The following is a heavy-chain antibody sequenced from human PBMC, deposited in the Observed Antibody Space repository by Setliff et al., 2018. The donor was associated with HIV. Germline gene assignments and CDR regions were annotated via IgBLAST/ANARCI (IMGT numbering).Heavy chain of an antibody. CDR1: GYTFTGYY. CDR2: IDPNSGDT. D-gene: IGHD3-22*01. CDR3: ARGGGGYYYVGAVDI. V-gene: IGHV1-2*02. J-gene: IGHJ3*02. Sequence: ASVKVSCKASGYTFTGYYLHWVRQAPGQGLEWMGWIDPNSGDTNYEQKFQGRVTMTGNTSISTAYMELSSLRSEDTAVYYCARGGGGYYYVGAVDIWGQGTVVTVSS.